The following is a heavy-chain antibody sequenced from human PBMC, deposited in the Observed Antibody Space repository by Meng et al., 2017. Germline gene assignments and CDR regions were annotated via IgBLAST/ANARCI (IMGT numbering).Heavy chain of an antibody. CDR1: AGFTVRSNG. Sequence: EQLVGAAGSVVHPGTSTLLCGSSAGFTVRSNGLSWVRQPPGKGLEWVGEICHGGSTNYNPYLKNRGSISVEKYSNKFSLKLSYVTAADTAVHYCARIGDWGSTGYFDYWGQGTLVTVSS. J-gene: IGHJ4*02. V-gene: IGHV4-4*03. CDR2: ICHGGST. CDR3: ARIGDWGSTGYFDY. D-gene: IGHD7-27*01.